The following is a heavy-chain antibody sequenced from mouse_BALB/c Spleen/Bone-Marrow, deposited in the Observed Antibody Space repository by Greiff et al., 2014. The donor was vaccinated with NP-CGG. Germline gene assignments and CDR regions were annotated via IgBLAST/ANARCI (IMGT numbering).Heavy chain of an antibody. CDR2: IDPYGSET. CDR1: GYTFTSYW. J-gene: IGHJ2*01. V-gene: IGHV1-52*01. D-gene: IGHD2-3*01. Sequence: QVQLKQSGAELVRPGASVKLSCKASGYTFTSYWMNWIKQRPEQGLEWIGRIDPYGSETHYNLKFKDKAILTVDKSSSTAYMQLSSLTSEDSAVYYCARSYDGYYVDYWGQGTTLTVSS. CDR3: ARSYDGYYVDY.